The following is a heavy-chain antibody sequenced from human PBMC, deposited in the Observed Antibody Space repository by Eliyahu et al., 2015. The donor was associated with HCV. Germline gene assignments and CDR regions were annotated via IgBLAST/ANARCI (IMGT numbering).Heavy chain of an antibody. J-gene: IGHJ4*02. CDR1: GFTFSNAW. CDR2: IKTKADGEXT. CDR3: VRSFGIVNYFDY. D-gene: IGHD3-3*01. V-gene: IGHV3-15*01. Sequence: EVQLVESGGGLVKPGGSLRLSXVASGFTFSNAWMWWVRQAPGKGLEWVGRIKTKADGEXTDYAAPVKGRFTISRDDSKDTLDLLMNSLRAEDTAVYYCVRSFGIVNYFDYWGQGTLVTVSS.